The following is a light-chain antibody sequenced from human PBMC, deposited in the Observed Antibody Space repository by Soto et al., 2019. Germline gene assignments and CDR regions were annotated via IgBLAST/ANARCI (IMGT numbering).Light chain of an antibody. V-gene: IGKV3-11*01. CDR3: QHRSNWRMYT. Sequence: ELVVTQSPATLSLSPGERATLSCRASQSVAGYLAWYQQKPGQGPRLLIYDTSNRATGAPPRFSGSGSATDFTLTISSLEPEDFAIYYCQHRSNWRMYTFGQGTKLEIK. J-gene: IGKJ2*01. CDR1: QSVAGY. CDR2: DTS.